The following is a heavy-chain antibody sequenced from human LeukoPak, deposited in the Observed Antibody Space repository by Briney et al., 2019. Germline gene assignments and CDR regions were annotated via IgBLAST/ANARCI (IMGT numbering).Heavy chain of an antibody. J-gene: IGHJ6*03. D-gene: IGHD3-10*01. CDR3: ARRGRSPGFAGKFTHYYYMDV. CDR2: LYDSGST. V-gene: IGHV4-59*08. Sequence: SETLSLTCTVPGGSLISDSWTWIRQRPGKELEWSGYLYDSGSTKYNPSLKSRVTISLDTSKSQFSLKVTSVTAADTAVYFCARRGRSPGFAGKFTHYYYMDVWGEGTAVSVSS. CDR1: GGSLISDS.